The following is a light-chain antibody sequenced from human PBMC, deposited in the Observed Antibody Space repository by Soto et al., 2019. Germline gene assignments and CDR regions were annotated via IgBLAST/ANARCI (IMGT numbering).Light chain of an antibody. J-gene: IGKJ2*03. Sequence: ETVMTQSPDTLSVSPGESATLSCRASQDVSTNLAWFHQKPGQTPRLVLYGASKRATGIPARFSGSGSGRHFSLTISSLQSAEFGVYYCQHYNNWPPYSFGQGTKVEIK. V-gene: IGKV3-15*01. CDR1: QDVSTN. CDR3: QHYNNWPPYS. CDR2: GAS.